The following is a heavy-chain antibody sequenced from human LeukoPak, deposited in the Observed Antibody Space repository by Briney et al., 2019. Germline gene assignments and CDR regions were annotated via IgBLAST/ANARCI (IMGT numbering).Heavy chain of an antibody. Sequence: PGGSLRLSCLASGFTFGDYSMNWVRQAPGRGLEWISYTWGSSTSIYYADSVRGRFTISRDNSKNTLYLQMNNMRTEDTAVYYCAREALEWSPPDIWGQGTTVTVSS. CDR3: AREALEWSPPDI. J-gene: IGHJ3*02. CDR2: TWGSSTSI. V-gene: IGHV3-48*01. D-gene: IGHD3-3*01. CDR1: GFTFGDYS.